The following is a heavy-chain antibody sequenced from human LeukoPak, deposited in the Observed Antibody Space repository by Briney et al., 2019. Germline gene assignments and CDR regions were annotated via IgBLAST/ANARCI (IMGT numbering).Heavy chain of an antibody. CDR1: GGSISSGGYY. V-gene: IGHV4-31*03. CDR2: IYYSGST. D-gene: IGHD3-10*01. J-gene: IGHJ4*02. CDR3: ARVGYYGSGSYFDY. Sequence: SETLSLTCTVSGGSISSGGYYWSWIRQLPGKGLEWIGCIYYSGSTYYNPSLKSRVTISVDTSKNQFSLKLSSVTAADTAVYYCARVGYYGSGSYFDYWGQGTLVTVSS.